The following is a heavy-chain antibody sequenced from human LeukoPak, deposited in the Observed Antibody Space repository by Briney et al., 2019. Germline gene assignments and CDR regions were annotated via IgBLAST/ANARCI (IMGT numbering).Heavy chain of an antibody. D-gene: IGHD3-10*01. CDR3: ARKTPMAGDAFEI. J-gene: IGHJ3*02. V-gene: IGHV3-21*01. CDR2: ISSSSSYI. Sequence: KSGGSLRLSCAASGFTFSSYSMNWVRQAPGKGLEWVSSISSSSSYIYYADSVKGRFTISRDNAKNSLYLQMNSLRAEDTAVYYCARKTPMAGDAFEIWGQGTVVTVSS. CDR1: GFTFSSYS.